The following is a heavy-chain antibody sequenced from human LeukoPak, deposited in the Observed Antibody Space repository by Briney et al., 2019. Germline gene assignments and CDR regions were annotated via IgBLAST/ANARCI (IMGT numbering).Heavy chain of an antibody. V-gene: IGHV3-33*06. CDR2: IWYDGSNK. D-gene: IGHD3-22*01. J-gene: IGHJ4*02. CDR1: GFTFSSYG. Sequence: QPGGSLRLSCAASGFTFSSYGMHWVRQAPGKGLEWVAVIWYDGSNKYYADSVKGRFTISRDNSKNTLYLQMNSLRAEDTAEYYCAKAPGFSGYSFDYWGQGTLVTVSS. CDR3: AKAPGFSGYSFDY.